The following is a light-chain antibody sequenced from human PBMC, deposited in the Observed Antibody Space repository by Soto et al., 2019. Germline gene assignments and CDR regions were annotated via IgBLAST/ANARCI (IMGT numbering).Light chain of an antibody. V-gene: IGLV2-23*02. J-gene: IGLJ3*02. CDR1: SSDVGNYNL. CDR2: EVS. CDR3: CSYVNTDTLV. Sequence: QSVLTQPASVSGSPGQSLTISCTGTSSDVGNYNLVSWYQQRPGKAPNLIIYEVSKRPSGTSNRFSGSKSGNMASLTISGLQAEDEADYYCCSYVNTDTLVFGGGTKVTVL.